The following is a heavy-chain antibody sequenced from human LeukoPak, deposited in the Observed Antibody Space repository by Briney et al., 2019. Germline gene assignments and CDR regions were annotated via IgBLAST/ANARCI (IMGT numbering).Heavy chain of an antibody. V-gene: IGHV4-4*02. CDR3: ASYQWLVGPFDY. CDR1: GGSISSSNW. Sequence: SETLSLTCAVSGGSISSSNWWSWVRQPPGKGLEWIGEIYHSGSTNYNPSLKSRVTISVDKSKNQFSLKLSSVTAADTAVYYCASYQWLVGPFDYWGQGTLVTVSS. CDR2: IYHSGST. D-gene: IGHD6-19*01. J-gene: IGHJ4*02.